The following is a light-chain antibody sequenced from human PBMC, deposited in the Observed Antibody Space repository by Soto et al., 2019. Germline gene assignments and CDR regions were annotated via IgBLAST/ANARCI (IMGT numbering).Light chain of an antibody. V-gene: IGLV1-51*01. Sequence: QSGLSQPPSVSAAPGQKVNSSCSGSSSNIGGNSVSWYQQLPGTAPKLLIYDDNKRPSGIPDRFSGSKSGTSATLGITGFQTGDEADYYCGSWDSSLSAYVFGTGTNVTVL. J-gene: IGLJ1*01. CDR1: SSNIGGNS. CDR2: DDN. CDR3: GSWDSSLSAYV.